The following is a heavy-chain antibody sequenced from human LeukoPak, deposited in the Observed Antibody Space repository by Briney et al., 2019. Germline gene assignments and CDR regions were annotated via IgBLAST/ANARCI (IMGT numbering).Heavy chain of an antibody. V-gene: IGHV4-31*11. Sequence: SQTLSLTCAVSGGSISTAGYYWNWIRQRPGKGLEWIGYVYNSGSTYYSPSLKSRVTISVDTSESQFSLKLSSVTAADTAVYYCARDRGGNDFWSGPGSDAFNIWGQGTMVTVSS. CDR3: ARDRGGNDFWSGPGSDAFNI. CDR2: VYNSGST. D-gene: IGHD3-3*01. CDR1: GGSISTAGYY. J-gene: IGHJ3*02.